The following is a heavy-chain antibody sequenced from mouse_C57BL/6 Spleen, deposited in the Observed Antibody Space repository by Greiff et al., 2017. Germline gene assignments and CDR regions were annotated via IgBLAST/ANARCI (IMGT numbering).Heavy chain of an antibody. CDR1: GFSLTSYG. CDR2: IWSGGST. D-gene: IGHD4-1*01. CDR3: ATANWDGDAMDY. J-gene: IGHJ4*01. Sequence: VKLMESGPGLVQPSQNLSITCTVSGFSLTSYGVHWVRQSPGKGLEWLGVIWSGGSTDYNAAFISRLSISKDNSKSQVFFKMNSLQADDTAIYYCATANWDGDAMDYWGQGTSVTVSS. V-gene: IGHV2-2*01.